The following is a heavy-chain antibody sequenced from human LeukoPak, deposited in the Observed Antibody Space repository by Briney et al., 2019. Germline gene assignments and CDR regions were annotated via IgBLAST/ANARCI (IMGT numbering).Heavy chain of an antibody. J-gene: IGHJ4*02. V-gene: IGHV3-23*01. D-gene: IGHD4-11*01. CDR3: AKDAAANVDYPYYFDY. CDR1: GFTFSSYW. Sequence: GGSLRLSCAASGFTFSSYWMSRVRQAPGKGLEWVSAIRGSGVTTYYADSVKGRFTISRDNSRTTLYLLMNSLRAEDTAVYYCAKDAAANVDYPYYFDYWGQGALVTVSS. CDR2: IRGSGVTT.